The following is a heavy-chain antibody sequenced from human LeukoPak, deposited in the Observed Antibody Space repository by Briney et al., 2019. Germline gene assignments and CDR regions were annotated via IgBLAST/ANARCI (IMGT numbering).Heavy chain of an antibody. CDR2: ISSSGTII. V-gene: IGHV3-48*03. CDR3: ARSPSDSGTIVFYS. D-gene: IGHD3-10*01. Sequence: GGSLRLSCAASGFTFSSYEMNWVRQAPGKGLEWVSHISSSGTIIYYADSVKGRFTISRDKAKNSLFLQMNSLRAEDTAVYYCARSPSDSGTIVFYSWGQGTLVTVSS. CDR1: GFTFSSYE. J-gene: IGHJ4*02.